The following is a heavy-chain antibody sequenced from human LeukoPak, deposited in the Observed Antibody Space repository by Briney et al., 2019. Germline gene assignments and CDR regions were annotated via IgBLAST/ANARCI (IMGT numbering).Heavy chain of an antibody. CDR2: INSDGGST. V-gene: IGHV3-74*01. CDR3: ARRIQGMAPYYFDF. Sequence: GGSLRLSCTASGFTFSSYWMHWVRQAPGKGLVWVSRINSDGGSTSYADSVKGRFTISRDNAKNTLYLQMNSLRAEDTAVYYCARRIQGMAPYYFDFWGQGTLVTVSS. J-gene: IGHJ4*02. D-gene: IGHD5-24*01. CDR1: GFTFSSYW.